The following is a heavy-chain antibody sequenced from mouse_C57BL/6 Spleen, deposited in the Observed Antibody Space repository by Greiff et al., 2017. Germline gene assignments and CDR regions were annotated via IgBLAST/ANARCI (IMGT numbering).Heavy chain of an antibody. D-gene: IGHD2-3*01. Sequence: QVQLQQPGAELVMPGASVKLSCKASGYTFTSYWMHWVKQRPGQGLEWIGEIDPSDSYTNYNQKFKGKSTLTVDKSSSTAYMQLSSLTSEDSAVYYCARRGDGYPFAYWGQGTLVTVSA. V-gene: IGHV1-69*01. CDR3: ARRGDGYPFAY. J-gene: IGHJ3*01. CDR2: IDPSDSYT. CDR1: GYTFTSYW.